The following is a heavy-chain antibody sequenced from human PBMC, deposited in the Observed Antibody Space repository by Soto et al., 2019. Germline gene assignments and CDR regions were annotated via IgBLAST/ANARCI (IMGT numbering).Heavy chain of an antibody. CDR1: GYTFTSYA. CDR3: ARTVGYYYGMDV. J-gene: IGHJ6*02. D-gene: IGHD4-17*01. Sequence: QVQLVQSGAEVKKPGASVKVSCKASGYTFTSYAMHWVCQAPGQRLEWMGWINAGNGNTKYSQKFQGRVTITRDTSASTAYMELSSPRSEDTAVYYCARTVGYYYGMDVWGQGTTVTVSS. CDR2: INAGNGNT. V-gene: IGHV1-3*01.